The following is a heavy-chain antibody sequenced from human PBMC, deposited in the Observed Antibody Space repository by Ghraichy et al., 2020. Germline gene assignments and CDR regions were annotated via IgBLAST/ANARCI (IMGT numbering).Heavy chain of an antibody. CDR3: ARETVVSYDILTGYYRPYYYYYGMDV. Sequence: SQTLSLTCAISGDSVSSNSAAWNWIRQSPSRGLEWLGRTYYRSKWYNDYAVSVKSRITINPDTSKNQFSLQLNSVTPEDTAVYYCARETVVSYDILTGYYRPYYYYYGMDVWGQGTTVTVSS. CDR2: TYYRSKWYN. V-gene: IGHV6-1*01. D-gene: IGHD3-9*01. CDR1: GDSVSSNSAA. J-gene: IGHJ6*02.